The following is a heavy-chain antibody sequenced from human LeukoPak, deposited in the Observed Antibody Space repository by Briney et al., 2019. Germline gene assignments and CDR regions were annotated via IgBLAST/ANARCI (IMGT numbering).Heavy chain of an antibody. CDR1: GFTFSNYG. CDR3: ASPLSYSSSSRVYYYYYMDV. D-gene: IGHD6-6*01. CDR2: LTTSGSTK. Sequence: GGSLRLSCATSGFTFSNYGMNWVRQAPGKGLEWISYLTTSGSTKYYADSVKGRFTISRDNAKNSLYLQMNSLRAEDTAVYYCASPLSYSSSSRVYYYYYMDVWGKGTTVTVSS. V-gene: IGHV3-48*03. J-gene: IGHJ6*03.